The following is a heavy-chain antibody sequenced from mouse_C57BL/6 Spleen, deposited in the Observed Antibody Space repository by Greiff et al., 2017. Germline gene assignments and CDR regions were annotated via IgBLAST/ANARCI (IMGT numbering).Heavy chain of an antibody. CDR3: ARANWDIYWYFDV. CDR2: INPNNGGT. J-gene: IGHJ1*03. D-gene: IGHD4-1*01. V-gene: IGHV1-18*01. Sequence: VQLQQSGPELVKPGASVKIPCKASGYTFTDYNMDWVKQSHGKSLEWIGDINPNNGGTIYNQKFKGKATLTVDKSSSTAYMELRSLTSEDTAVYYCARANWDIYWYFDVWGTGTTVTVSS. CDR1: GYTFTDYN.